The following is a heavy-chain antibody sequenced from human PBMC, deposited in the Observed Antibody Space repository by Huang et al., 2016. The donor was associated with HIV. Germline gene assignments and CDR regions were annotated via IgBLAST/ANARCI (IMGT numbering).Heavy chain of an antibody. CDR3: ARAIFGVVIRPVVFDY. J-gene: IGHJ4*02. D-gene: IGHD3-3*01. CDR1: GGSISSGSYY. CDR2: IFTSWST. Sequence: QVQLQESGPGLVKPSQTLSLTCTVSGGSISSGSYYWSWLRQPAGKGLEWIGHIFTSWSTNYTPPLKSRVTISGDTSKNQCSLKLSSVTAADTAVYYCARAIFGVVIRPVVFDYWGQGTLVTVSS. V-gene: IGHV4-61*09.